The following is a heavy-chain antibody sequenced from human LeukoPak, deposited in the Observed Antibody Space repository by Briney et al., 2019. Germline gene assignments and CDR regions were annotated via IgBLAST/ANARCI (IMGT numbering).Heavy chain of an antibody. CDR2: ITYDGSNK. J-gene: IGHJ4*02. Sequence: GGSLRLSCAVSGYTFSSYAMHWVRQALGKGLEWVVVITYDGSNKYYADSVKGRFTISRDNSKNTLYLQMNSLRAEDTAVYYCGSPPFKSGRYYEVDYWGQGTLVTVCS. D-gene: IGHD1-26*01. V-gene: IGHV3-30-3*01. CDR3: GSPPFKSGRYYEVDY. CDR1: GYTFSSYA.